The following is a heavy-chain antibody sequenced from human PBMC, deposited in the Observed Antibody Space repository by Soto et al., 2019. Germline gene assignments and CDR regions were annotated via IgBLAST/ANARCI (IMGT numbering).Heavy chain of an antibody. V-gene: IGHV4-61*01. CDR1: GGSVSNKTYY. J-gene: IGHJ4*02. D-gene: IGHD1-7*01. CDR2: VYYSGTT. CDR3: VPNTLRSRYFFDY. Sequence: SETLSLTCSVSGGSVSNKTYYWSWIRQPPGKRLEWIGYVYYSGTTNYNPSLKSRVTLSVDLSKNQFSLRLSSVTTYYCARTTAVPNTLRSRYFFDYWGQGTLVTVSS.